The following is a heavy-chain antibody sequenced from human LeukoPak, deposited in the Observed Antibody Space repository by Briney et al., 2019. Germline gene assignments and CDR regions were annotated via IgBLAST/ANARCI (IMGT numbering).Heavy chain of an antibody. J-gene: IGHJ6*02. D-gene: IGHD2-2*01. Sequence: GGSLRLSCEASGFSFSSYWMSWVRQAPGKGLEWVANIKEDGSGKYYVDPVKGRFTISRDNAKNSLYLQMNSLRAEDTAVYYCARAPSSAAYYYGMDVWGQGTTVTVSS. V-gene: IGHV3-7*01. CDR2: IKEDGSGK. CDR3: ARAPSSAAYYYGMDV. CDR1: GFSFSSYW.